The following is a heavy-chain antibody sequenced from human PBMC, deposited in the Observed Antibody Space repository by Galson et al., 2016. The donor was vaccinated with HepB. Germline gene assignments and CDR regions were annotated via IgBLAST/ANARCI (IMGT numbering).Heavy chain of an antibody. D-gene: IGHD3-16*01. Sequence: SLRLSCAVSGFTFSRYWMHWVRQAPGKGLVWVSRISGDGNTRHYADSVKGRFSISRDNARNTLYLQINSLRAEDTAVYFCATSVTFVVGSGGMDVWGQGSTVTVSS. J-gene: IGHJ6*02. V-gene: IGHV3-74*01. CDR1: GFTFSRYW. CDR3: ATSVTFVVGSGGMDV. CDR2: ISGDGNTR.